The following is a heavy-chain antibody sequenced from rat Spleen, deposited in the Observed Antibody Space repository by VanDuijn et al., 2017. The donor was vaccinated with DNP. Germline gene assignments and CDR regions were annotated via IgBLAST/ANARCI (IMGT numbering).Heavy chain of an antibody. CDR2: ISSSDGST. CDR1: GFTFSSYD. D-gene: IGHD1-2*01. J-gene: IGHJ2*01. V-gene: IGHV5S23*01. CDR3: ARLAAALDY. Sequence: EVQLVESGGGLVQPGRSLKLSCAASGFTFSSYDMAGVRQAPTEGLAWVASISSSDGSTYYRDSVKGRFTVSRDNTKSTLYLQMHSLRSEDTATYYCARLAAALDYWGQGVMVTVSS.